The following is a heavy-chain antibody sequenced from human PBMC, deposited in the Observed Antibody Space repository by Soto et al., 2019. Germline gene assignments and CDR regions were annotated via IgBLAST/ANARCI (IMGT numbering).Heavy chain of an antibody. Sequence: ASVKVSCKASGGTFSSYAISWVRQAPGQGLEWMGGIIPIFGTANYAQKFQGRVTITADKSTSTAYMELSSLRSEDTAVHYCARDRQPAGYYYYYGMDVWGQGTTVTVSS. D-gene: IGHD6-13*01. CDR1: GGTFSSYA. V-gene: IGHV1-69*06. CDR2: IIPIFGTA. J-gene: IGHJ6*02. CDR3: ARDRQPAGYYYYYGMDV.